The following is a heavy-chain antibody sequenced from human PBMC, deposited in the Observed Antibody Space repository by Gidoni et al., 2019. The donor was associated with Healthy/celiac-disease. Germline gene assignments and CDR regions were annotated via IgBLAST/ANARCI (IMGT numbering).Heavy chain of an antibody. J-gene: IGHJ4*02. CDR3: ARGLAARIFDY. D-gene: IGHD6-6*01. Sequence: ASGFTFSSYSMNWVRQAPGKGLEWVSYSSSSSSTIYYADSVKGRFTISRDNAKNSLYLQMNSLRAEDTAVYYCARGLAARIFDYWGQGTLVTVSS. V-gene: IGHV3-48*01. CDR1: GFTFSSYS. CDR2: SSSSSSTI.